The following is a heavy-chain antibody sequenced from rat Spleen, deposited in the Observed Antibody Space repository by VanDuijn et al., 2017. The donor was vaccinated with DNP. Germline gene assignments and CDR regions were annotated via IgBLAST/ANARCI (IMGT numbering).Heavy chain of an antibody. V-gene: IGHV5-17*01. Sequence: EVQLVESGGGLVQPGNSLKLSCTASGFTFSDYAMAWVRHSPKKGLEWVATIIYDGSSIYYRDSVKGRFTISRDNAKSTLYLQMDSLRSEDTATYYCTRINYGGYYYVMDVWGQGASVTVSS. J-gene: IGHJ4*01. CDR1: GFTFSDYA. CDR2: IIYDGSSI. D-gene: IGHD1-11*01. CDR3: TRINYGGYYYVMDV.